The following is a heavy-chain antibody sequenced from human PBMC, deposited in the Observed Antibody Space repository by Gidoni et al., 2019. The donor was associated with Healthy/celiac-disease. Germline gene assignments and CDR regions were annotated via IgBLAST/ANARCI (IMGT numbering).Heavy chain of an antibody. CDR1: GGSFSGYY. CDR2: INHSGST. Sequence: QVQLQQWGAGLLKPSETLSLTCAAYGGSFSGYYWGWIRQPPGKGLEWIGEINHSGSTNYNPSFKSRVTISVDTSKIQFSLKLSSVTAADTAVYYCATSPGAAGDYWGQGTLVTVSS. J-gene: IGHJ4*02. CDR3: ATSPGAAGDY. V-gene: IGHV4-34*01. D-gene: IGHD6-13*01.